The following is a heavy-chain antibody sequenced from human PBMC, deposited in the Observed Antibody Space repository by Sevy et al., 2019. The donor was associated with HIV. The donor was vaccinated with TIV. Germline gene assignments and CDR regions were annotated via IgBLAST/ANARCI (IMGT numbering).Heavy chain of an antibody. CDR1: GGTFSSSA. D-gene: IGHD6-13*01. CDR2: IFPIFGTA. Sequence: ASVKVSCKASGGTFSSSAISWVRQAPGQGLEWMGEIFPIFGTAKYAQKFQGRVTISADESTSTAYMELSSLRSEDTAVYFCASGLAGSVDFWGQGTLVTVSS. J-gene: IGHJ4*02. V-gene: IGHV1-69*13. CDR3: ASGLAGSVDF.